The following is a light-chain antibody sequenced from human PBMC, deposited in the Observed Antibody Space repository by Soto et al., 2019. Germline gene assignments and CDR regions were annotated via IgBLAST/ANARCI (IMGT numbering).Light chain of an antibody. CDR1: QSLLYDSKTY. V-gene: IGKV4-1*01. CDR3: HQYYGIPLT. J-gene: IGKJ4*01. Sequence: IVMTQSPDSLAVSLGEMATINCTSSQSLLYDSKTYLGWYQQKPGQPPKLLIYWASTRESGVPDRFSGSGSGTDFTLTISSLQAEDVAVYYFHQYYGIPLTFGGGTQVQI. CDR2: WAS.